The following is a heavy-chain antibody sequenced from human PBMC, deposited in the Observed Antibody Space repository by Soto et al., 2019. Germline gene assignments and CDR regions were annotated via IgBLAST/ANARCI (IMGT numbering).Heavy chain of an antibody. V-gene: IGHV4-30-4*01. Sequence: QVQLQESGPGLVKPSQTLSLTCSISGASISDGNYYWTWIRQSPARGLEWIGYVYYSGSTYYNPSLQSRVIISADTSNNYYSLKLNSVTVADTAVYFCARGRFLDFWGQGILVTVSS. CDR2: VYYSGST. J-gene: IGHJ4*02. CDR3: ARGRFLDF. CDR1: GASISDGNYY. D-gene: IGHD3-3*01.